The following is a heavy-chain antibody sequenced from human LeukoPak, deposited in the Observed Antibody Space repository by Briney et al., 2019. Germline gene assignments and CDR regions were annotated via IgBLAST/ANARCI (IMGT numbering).Heavy chain of an antibody. V-gene: IGHV4-39*07. CDR1: GGSISSSSYY. J-gene: IGHJ4*02. CDR3: ARVPRGQLVRDY. D-gene: IGHD6-13*01. Sequence: PSETLSLTCTVSGGSISSSSYYWGWIRQPPGKGLEWIGSIYYSGSTNYNPSLKSRVTISVDTSKNQFSLKLSSVTAADTAVYYCARVPRGQLVRDYWGQGTLVTVSS. CDR2: IYYSGST.